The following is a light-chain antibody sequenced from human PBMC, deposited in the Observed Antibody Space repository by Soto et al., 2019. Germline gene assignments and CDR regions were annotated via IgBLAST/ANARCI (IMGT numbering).Light chain of an antibody. CDR1: QSVSSSY. Sequence: ESVLTQSPGTLSLYTGERATLSCRASQSVSSSYLAWYQQKPGQAPRLLIYGASSRATGIPDRFSGSGSGTDFTLTISRLEPEDFAVYYCQQYGSSPPITFGQGTRLEIK. V-gene: IGKV3-20*01. J-gene: IGKJ5*01. CDR2: GAS. CDR3: QQYGSSPPIT.